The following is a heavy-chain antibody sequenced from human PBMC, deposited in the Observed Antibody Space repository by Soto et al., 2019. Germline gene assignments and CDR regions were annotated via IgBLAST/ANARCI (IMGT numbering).Heavy chain of an antibody. Sequence: QVQLVQSGAEVKKPGSSVKVSCKASGGTFSSYAISWVRQAPGQGLEWMGGIIPIYGTANYAQKLQGRVTLTADKSTSTDYMELSSLRSEDTAVYYCAMGAGTTEFPFDYWGQGTLVTVSS. CDR2: IIPIYGTA. V-gene: IGHV1-69*06. J-gene: IGHJ4*02. CDR3: AMGAGTTEFPFDY. D-gene: IGHD1-7*01. CDR1: GGTFSSYA.